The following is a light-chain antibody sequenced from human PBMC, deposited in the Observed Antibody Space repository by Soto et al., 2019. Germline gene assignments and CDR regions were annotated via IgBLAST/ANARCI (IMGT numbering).Light chain of an antibody. CDR2: GVN. V-gene: IGLV2-14*03. J-gene: IGLJ2*01. CDR3: SSYVVTGAQVI. CDR1: DSDIGGYDY. Sequence: QSVLTQPASVSGSPGQSISISCTGTDSDIGGYDYVSWYQQHPGKAPKLMISGVNNRPSGVSSRFSGSKSGNTASLTISGRQPEDEAYYYCSSYVVTGAQVIFGGGTKVTVL.